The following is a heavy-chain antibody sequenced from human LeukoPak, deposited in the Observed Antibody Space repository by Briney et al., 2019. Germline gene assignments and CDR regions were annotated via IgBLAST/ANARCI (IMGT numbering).Heavy chain of an antibody. V-gene: IGHV3-30*01. CDR2: ISYDGSNK. Sequence: LEWVAVISYDGSNKYYADSVKGRFTISRDNSKNTLYLQMNSLRAEDTAVYYCARGVLHFDYWGQGTLVTVSS. CDR3: ARGVLHFDY. J-gene: IGHJ4*02.